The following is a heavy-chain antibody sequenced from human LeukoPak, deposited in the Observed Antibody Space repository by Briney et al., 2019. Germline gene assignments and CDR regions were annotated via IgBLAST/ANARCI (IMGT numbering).Heavy chain of an antibody. J-gene: IGHJ4*02. V-gene: IGHV4-30-4*01. CDR2: IYYSGST. CDR1: GGSISGDYY. D-gene: IGHD3-22*01. Sequence: PSETLSLTCTVSGGSISGDYYWRWIRQPPGKGLEWIGYIYYSGSTYYHPSLKSRVTISVDTSKNQFSLKLSSVTAADTAVYYCARDRGWLHYYDNSGYHFDYWGQGTLVTVSS. CDR3: ARDRGWLHYYDNSGYHFDY.